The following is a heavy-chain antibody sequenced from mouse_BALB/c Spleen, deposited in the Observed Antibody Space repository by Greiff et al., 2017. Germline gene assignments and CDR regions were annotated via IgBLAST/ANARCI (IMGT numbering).Heavy chain of an antibody. D-gene: IGHD2-10*01. CDR2: IYPYNGGT. V-gene: IGHV1S29*02. Sequence: VQLKESGPELVKPGASVKISCKASGYTFTDYNMHWVKQSHGKSLEWIGYIYPYNGGTGYNQKFKSKATLTVDNSSSTAYMELRSLTSEDSAVYYCACAYYGNSFAYWGQGTLVTVSA. CDR3: ACAYYGNSFAY. J-gene: IGHJ3*01. CDR1: GYTFTDYN.